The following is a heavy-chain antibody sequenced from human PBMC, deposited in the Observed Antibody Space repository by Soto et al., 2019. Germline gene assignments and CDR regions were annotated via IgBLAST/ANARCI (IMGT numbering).Heavy chain of an antibody. V-gene: IGHV3-11*01. D-gene: IGHD5-18*01. Sequence: PGGSLRLSCAAAGFTFSDNYMSWIRQAHGEGQEWVSSVSSSGTTIDYADSVKGQCAVTMDKAKKLMYLQMSSLRAVDTAVYYYSRQQRAYFYGHGGWFDPWGQGTLVTVSS. CDR2: VSSSGTTI. CDR1: GFTFSDNY. CDR3: SRQQRAYFYGHGGWFDP. J-gene: IGHJ5*02.